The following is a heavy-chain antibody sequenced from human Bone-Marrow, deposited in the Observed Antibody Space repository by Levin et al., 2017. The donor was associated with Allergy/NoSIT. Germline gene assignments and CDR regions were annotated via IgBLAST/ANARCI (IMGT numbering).Heavy chain of an antibody. CDR2: ISYDGSNK. Sequence: GESLKISCAASGFTFSSYAMHWVRQAPGKGLEWVAVISYDGSNKYYADSVKGRFTISRDNSKNTLYLQMNSLRAEDTAVYYCAREILRYFDWSLDYWGQGTLVTVSS. D-gene: IGHD3-9*01. V-gene: IGHV3-30-3*01. CDR1: GFTFSSYA. J-gene: IGHJ4*02. CDR3: AREILRYFDWSLDY.